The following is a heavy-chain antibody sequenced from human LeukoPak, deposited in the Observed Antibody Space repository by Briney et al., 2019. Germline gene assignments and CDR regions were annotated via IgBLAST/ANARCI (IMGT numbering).Heavy chain of an antibody. CDR2: IYYSGST. CDR3: TRGGSNFDY. J-gene: IGHJ4*02. V-gene: IGHV4-59*01. Sequence: KSSETLFLTCTVSGGSISSYYWSWVRQPPEKGLEWIGYIYYSGSTNYNPSLKSRVTISVDTSKNQFSLQLTSVTAADTAVYFCTRGGSNFDYWGPGTLVTVSS. D-gene: IGHD3-10*01. CDR1: GGSISSYY.